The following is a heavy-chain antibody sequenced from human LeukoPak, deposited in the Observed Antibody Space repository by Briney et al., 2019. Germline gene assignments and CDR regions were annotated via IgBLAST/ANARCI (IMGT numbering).Heavy chain of an antibody. Sequence: GGSLRLSCAASGFTFCSYAMHWVRQAPGKGLEYVSAISSNGGSTYYANSVKGRFTISRDNSKNTLYLQMGSLRAEDMAVYYCARVGYTSYYYYGMDVWGQGTTVTVSS. CDR3: ARVGYTSYYYYGMDV. V-gene: IGHV3-64*01. J-gene: IGHJ6*02. D-gene: IGHD6-13*01. CDR1: GFTFCSYA. CDR2: ISSNGGST.